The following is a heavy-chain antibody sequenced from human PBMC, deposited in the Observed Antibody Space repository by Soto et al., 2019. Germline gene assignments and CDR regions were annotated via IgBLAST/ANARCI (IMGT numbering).Heavy chain of an antibody. J-gene: IGHJ6*03. CDR3: ARDPGYSYGYYYYYYMDV. Sequence: GASVKVSCKASGGTFSSYTISWVRQAPGQRLEWMGRIIPILGITKYSQKFQGRVTITRDTSASTAYMELSSLRSEDTAVYYCARDPGYSYGYYYYYYMDVWGKGTTVTVSS. V-gene: IGHV1-69*04. CDR1: GGTFSSYT. CDR2: IIPILGIT. D-gene: IGHD5-18*01.